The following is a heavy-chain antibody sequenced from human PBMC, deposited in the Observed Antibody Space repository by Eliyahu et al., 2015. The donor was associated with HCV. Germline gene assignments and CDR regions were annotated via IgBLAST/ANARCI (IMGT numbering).Heavy chain of an antibody. Sequence: EVQLVESGGGLVQPGGSLRLSCAASGLTVXXNYXXXVRQAPGKGLEXVSVIYSGGSTYYADSVKGRFTISRDNSKNTLYLQMNSLRAEDTAVYYCARAKGPTRGMDVWGQGTTVTVSS. CDR1: GLTVXXNY. CDR3: ARAKGPTRGMDV. CDR2: IYSGGST. J-gene: IGHJ6*02. D-gene: IGHD1-1*01. V-gene: IGHV3-66*01.